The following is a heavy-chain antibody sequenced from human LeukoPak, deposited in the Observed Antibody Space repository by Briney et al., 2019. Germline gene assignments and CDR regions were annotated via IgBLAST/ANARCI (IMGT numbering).Heavy chain of an antibody. V-gene: IGHV3-30*18. D-gene: IGHD3-22*01. Sequence: GGSLRLSCAASGFTFRHYGMHWVRHAPGKGLEWVAVISYDGSNKYYAYSVKGRFTISRDNSKNTLYLQMNSLRTEDTAVYYCAKEPRVIRAFDYWGQGTLVTVSS. CDR1: GFTFRHYG. CDR2: ISYDGSNK. J-gene: IGHJ4*02. CDR3: AKEPRVIRAFDY.